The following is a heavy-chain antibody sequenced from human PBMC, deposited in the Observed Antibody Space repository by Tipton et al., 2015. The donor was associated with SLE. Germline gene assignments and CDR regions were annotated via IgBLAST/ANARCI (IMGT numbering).Heavy chain of an antibody. CDR1: GGSFSGYY. D-gene: IGHD1-26*01. CDR3: ARDRLGGPFDS. CDR2: IYGSGTT. J-gene: IGHJ4*02. V-gene: IGHV4-59*01. Sequence: TLSLTCTVSGGSFSGYYWNWIRQPPGKGLEWIGYIYGSGTTNFNPSLKSRVIISEDTSKNQFSLKLSSVTAADTAVYYCARDRLGGPFDSWGQGTLVTVSS.